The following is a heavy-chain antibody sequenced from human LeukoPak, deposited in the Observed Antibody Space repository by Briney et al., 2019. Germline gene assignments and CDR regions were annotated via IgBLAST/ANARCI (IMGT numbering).Heavy chain of an antibody. V-gene: IGHV3-30*04. CDR2: ISYDGSNK. D-gene: IGHD2-15*01. CDR1: GFTFSSYA. J-gene: IGHJ5*02. CDR3: ARAAEGVVVVRTNWFDP. Sequence: PGGSLRLSCAASGFTFSSYAMHWVRQAPGKGLEWVAVISYDGSNKYYADSVKGRFTISRDNSKNTLYLQMNSLRAEDTAVYYCARAAEGVVVVRTNWFDPWGQGTLVTVSS.